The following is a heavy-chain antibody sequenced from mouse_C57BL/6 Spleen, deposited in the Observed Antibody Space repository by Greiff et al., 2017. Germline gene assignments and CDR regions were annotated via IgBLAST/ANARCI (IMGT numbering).Heavy chain of an antibody. CDR2: IYPGSGNT. J-gene: IGHJ2*01. CDR1: GYSFTSYY. CDR3: ARYNYGSSYDYFDY. Sequence: VQLQQSGPELVKPGASVKISCKASGYSFTSYYIHWVKQRPGQGLEWIGWIYPGSGNTKYNEKFKGKATLTADTSSSTAYMQLSSLTSEDSAVYYCARYNYGSSYDYFDYWGQGTTLTVSS. D-gene: IGHD1-1*01. V-gene: IGHV1-66*01.